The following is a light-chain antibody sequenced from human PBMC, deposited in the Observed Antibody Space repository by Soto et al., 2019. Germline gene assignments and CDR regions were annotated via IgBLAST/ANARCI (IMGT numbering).Light chain of an antibody. CDR3: QQRSDWPPLT. J-gene: IGKJ4*01. Sequence: EIVLTQSPATLSLSPRERGTLTCRASHSVANYLAWYQQKPGQAPRLLIYDASNRATGAPARFSGSGSGTDFTLTITSLEPEDSAVYYCQQRSDWPPLTFGGGTKVEIK. CDR1: HSVANY. V-gene: IGKV3-11*01. CDR2: DAS.